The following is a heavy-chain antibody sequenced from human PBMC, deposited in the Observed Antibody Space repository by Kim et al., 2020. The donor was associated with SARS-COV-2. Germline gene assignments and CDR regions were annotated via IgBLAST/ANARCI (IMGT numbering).Heavy chain of an antibody. D-gene: IGHD3-16*02. V-gene: IGHV3-48*02. CDR2: ISSSSSTI. J-gene: IGHJ3*02. CDR1: GFTFSSYS. CDR3: ARDLGYDYVWGSYRYTFDAFDI. Sequence: GGSLRLSCAASGFTFSSYSMNWVRQAPGKGLEWVSYISSSSSTIYYADSVKGRFTISRDNAKNSLYLQMNSLRDEDTAVYYCARDLGYDYVWGSYRYTFDAFDIWGQGTMVTVSS.